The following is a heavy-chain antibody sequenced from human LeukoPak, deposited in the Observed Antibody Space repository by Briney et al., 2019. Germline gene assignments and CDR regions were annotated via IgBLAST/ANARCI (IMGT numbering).Heavy chain of an antibody. V-gene: IGHV3-30*18. CDR1: GFTYSSYG. D-gene: IGHD1-14*01. Sequence: GGSLRLSCAASGFTYSSYGMHWVRQGPGKGLEWVAVISYDGSNKYYADSVKGRFTISRDNSKNTLYLQMNSLRAEDTAVYYCAKGTRVDPWGQGNLVNGSS. CDR2: ISYDGSNK. CDR3: AKGTRVDP. J-gene: IGHJ5*01.